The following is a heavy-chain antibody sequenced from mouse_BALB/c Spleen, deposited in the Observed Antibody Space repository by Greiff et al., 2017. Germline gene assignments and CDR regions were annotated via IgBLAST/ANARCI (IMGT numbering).Heavy chain of an antibody. J-gene: IGHJ2*01. V-gene: IGHV1-80*01. Sequence: QVQLQQSGAELVRPGSSVKISCKASGYAFSSYWMNWVKQRPGQGLEWIGQIYPGDGDTNYNGKFKGKATLTADKSSSTAYMQLSSLTSEDSAVYFCARHEDGNYEGYFDYWGQGTTLTVSS. CDR3: ARHEDGNYEGYFDY. CDR2: IYPGDGDT. CDR1: GYAFSSYW. D-gene: IGHD2-1*01.